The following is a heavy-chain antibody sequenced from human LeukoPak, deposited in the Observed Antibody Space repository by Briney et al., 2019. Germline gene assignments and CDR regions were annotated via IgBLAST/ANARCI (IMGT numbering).Heavy chain of an antibody. CDR3: ARDRDGGFAFDI. CDR2: IMPSGETR. Sequence: GGSLRLPCAASGFSFSNYAMHWVRQAPGKGLEYVSAIMPSGETRGYANSMKGRFTISRDNSKNTLYLQMGSLGAEDMAIYYCARDRDGGFAFDIWGQGTLVTVSS. D-gene: IGHD2-15*01. V-gene: IGHV3-64*01. CDR1: GFSFSNYA. J-gene: IGHJ3*02.